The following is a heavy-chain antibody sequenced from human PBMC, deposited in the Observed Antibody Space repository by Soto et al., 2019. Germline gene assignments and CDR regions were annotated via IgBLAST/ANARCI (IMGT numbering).Heavy chain of an antibody. CDR2: ISGSGGST. V-gene: IGHV3-23*01. D-gene: IGHD2-2*01. Sequence: GGSLRLSCAASGLTFRSYAMNWVRQAPGKGLEWVSAISGSGGSTYYADSVKGRFTISRDNSKNTLYLQMNSLRAEDTAVSYCAKSSFTNLITDPCGQGTLVTVSS. CDR1: GLTFRSYA. J-gene: IGHJ5*02. CDR3: AKSSFTNLITDP.